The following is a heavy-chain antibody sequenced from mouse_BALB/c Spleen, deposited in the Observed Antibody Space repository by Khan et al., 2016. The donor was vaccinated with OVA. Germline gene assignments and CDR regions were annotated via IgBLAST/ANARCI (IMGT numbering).Heavy chain of an antibody. CDR3: ARGDGFYEDAMDY. V-gene: IGHV2-9*02. J-gene: IGHJ4*01. D-gene: IGHD2-3*01. CDR1: GYSFTSYG. CDR2: IWAGGST. Sequence: QVQLKESGPGLVAPSQSLSITCTVSGYSFTSYGIHWVRQPPGQGLEWLGVIWAGGSTNYNSALLSRLSISKDNSKSQVFLKMSSLQTDDTAMYYCARGDGFYEDAMDYWGQGTSVTVSS.